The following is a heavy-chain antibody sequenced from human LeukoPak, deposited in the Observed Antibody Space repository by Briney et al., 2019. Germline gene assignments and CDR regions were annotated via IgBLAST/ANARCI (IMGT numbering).Heavy chain of an antibody. V-gene: IGHV1-24*01. CDR3: ATVIGGGWYRYYFDY. D-gene: IGHD6-19*01. CDR1: GYTLTELS. J-gene: IGHJ4*02. CDR2: FDPEDGET. Sequence: ASVKVSCKVSGYTLTELSMHWVRQAPGKGFEGMGGFDPEDGETIYAQKFQGRVTMTEDTSTDTAYMELSSLRSEDTAVYYCATVIGGGWYRYYFDYWGQGTLVTVSS.